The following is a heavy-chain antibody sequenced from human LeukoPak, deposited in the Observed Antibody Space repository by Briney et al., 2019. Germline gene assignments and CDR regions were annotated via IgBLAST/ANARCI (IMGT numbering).Heavy chain of an antibody. J-gene: IGHJ5*02. CDR1: GGSISSGGYS. V-gene: IGHV4-30-2*01. CDR3: ARRVHSSSWYSDWFDP. CDR2: IYHSGST. D-gene: IGHD6-13*01. Sequence: PSQTLSLTCAVSGGSISSGGYSWSWIRQPPGKGLEWIGYIYHSGSTYYNPSLKSRVTISVDRSKNQFSLKLSSVTAADTAVYYCARRVHSSSWYSDWFDPWGQGTLVTVSS.